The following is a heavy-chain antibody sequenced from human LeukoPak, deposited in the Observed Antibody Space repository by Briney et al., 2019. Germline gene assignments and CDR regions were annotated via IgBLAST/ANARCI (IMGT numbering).Heavy chain of an antibody. D-gene: IGHD1-1*01. CDR2: IYYSGST. J-gene: IGHJ3*02. Sequence: SETLSLTCTVSGGSISSYYWSWIRPPPGKGLEWIGYIYYSGSTNYNPSLKSRVTISVDTSKNQFSLKLSSVTAADTAVYYCARAHPNDDAFDIWGQGTMVTVSS. V-gene: IGHV4-59*01. CDR1: GGSISSYY. CDR3: ARAHPNDDAFDI.